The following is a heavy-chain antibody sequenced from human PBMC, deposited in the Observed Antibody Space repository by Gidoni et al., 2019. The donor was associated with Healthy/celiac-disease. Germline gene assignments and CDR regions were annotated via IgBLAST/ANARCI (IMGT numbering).Heavy chain of an antibody. J-gene: IGHJ6*03. D-gene: IGHD2-2*01. V-gene: IGHV3-33*01. CDR3: ARDLVDIVVVPAAEYYYYYMDV. CDR1: GFTFSRYG. CDR2: IWYDGSNK. Sequence: QVQLVESGGGVVQPGRSLRLSCAASGFTFSRYGMHWVRQAPGKGLEWVAVIWYDGSNKYYADSVKGRFTISRDNSKNTLYLQMNSLRAEDTAVYYCARDLVDIVVVPAAEYYYYYMDVWGKGTTVTVSS.